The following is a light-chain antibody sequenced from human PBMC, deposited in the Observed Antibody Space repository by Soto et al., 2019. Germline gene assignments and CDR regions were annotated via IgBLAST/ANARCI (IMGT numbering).Light chain of an antibody. V-gene: IGLV2-14*01. CDR1: SSDVGAYNY. J-gene: IGLJ2*01. CDR2: EVT. Sequence: QPVLTQPASVSGSPGQSITISCTGSSSDVGAYNYVSWYQQHPGKAPRLMIYEVTNRPSGVSNRFSGSKSGNTASLTISGLRAEDEADYYCSSYTSGSTLVVFGGGTKVTVL. CDR3: SSYTSGSTLVV.